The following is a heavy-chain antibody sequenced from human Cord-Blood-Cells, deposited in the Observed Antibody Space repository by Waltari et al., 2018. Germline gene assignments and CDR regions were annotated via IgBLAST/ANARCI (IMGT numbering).Heavy chain of an antibody. CDR3: ARPYGGNSYFDY. D-gene: IGHD4-17*01. CDR1: GGTFSSYA. Sequence: QVQLVQSGAEVKKPGSSVKVSCKASGGTFSSYAISLVGQAPGQWLAWMGRIIPILGIANYAQKFQGRVTITADKSTSTAYMELSSLRSEDTAVYYCARPYGGNSYFDYWGQGTLVTVSS. CDR2: IIPILGIA. V-gene: IGHV1-69*09. J-gene: IGHJ4*02.